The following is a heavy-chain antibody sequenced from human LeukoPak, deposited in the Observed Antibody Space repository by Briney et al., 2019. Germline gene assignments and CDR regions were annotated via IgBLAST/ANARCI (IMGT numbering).Heavy chain of an antibody. CDR1: GGSIDSYY. Sequence: KPSETLSLTCTVSGGSIDSYYWSWIRQPPGKGLEWNGYIYYTGSTEYHPSLKSRVTISLDTSKNQFSLKLTSVTAADTAVYYCARVYQSAEYYFDYWGQGNLVSVSS. V-gene: IGHV4-59*01. J-gene: IGHJ4*02. D-gene: IGHD2-2*01. CDR3: ARVYQSAEYYFDY. CDR2: IYYTGST.